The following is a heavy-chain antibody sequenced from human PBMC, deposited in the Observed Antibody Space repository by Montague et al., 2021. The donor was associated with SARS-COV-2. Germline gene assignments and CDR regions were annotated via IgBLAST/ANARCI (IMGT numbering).Heavy chain of an antibody. D-gene: IGHD3-16*01. CDR1: GDSINSYY. CDR2: ISYSGST. V-gene: IGHV4-59*01. CDR3: AKGGGGGSYFFAY. Sequence: SETLSLTCTVSGDSINSYYWSRIRQSPGKGLDQIGYISYSGSTNFDPSLKSRVSMSVDTSKNQFSLNLRYVTAADTAVYYCAKGGGGGSYFFAYWGQGTLVTVSS. J-gene: IGHJ4*02.